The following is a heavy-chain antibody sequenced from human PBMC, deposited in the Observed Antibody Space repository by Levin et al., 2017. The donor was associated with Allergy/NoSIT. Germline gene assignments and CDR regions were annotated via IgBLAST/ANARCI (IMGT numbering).Heavy chain of an antibody. J-gene: IGHJ4*02. CDR1: GFTFSRYW. D-gene: IGHD3-10*01. CDR3: ARGWFGELLVPGSDDY. Sequence: GESLKISCAASGFTFSRYWMHWVRQVPGKGLVWVSRINSDGSITTYADSVKGRFTISRDNAKNTLYLQMNSLRAEDTAVYYCARGWFGELLVPGSDDYWGQGTLVTVSS. V-gene: IGHV3-74*01. CDR2: INSDGSIT.